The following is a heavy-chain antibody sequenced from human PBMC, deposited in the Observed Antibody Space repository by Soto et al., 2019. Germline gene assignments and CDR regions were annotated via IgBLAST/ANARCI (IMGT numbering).Heavy chain of an antibody. D-gene: IGHD2-15*01. V-gene: IGHV4-38-2*01. Sequence: SETLSLTCVVSGYSISSGNYWGWIRQPPGQGLEWLGSFYHSGSTYYNPSLKSRVTIAEDASKNQFSLRLNSVTAADTAVYFCARARWYDGFDIWGQGTLVTVSS. J-gene: IGHJ3*02. CDR2: FYHSGST. CDR3: ARARWYDGFDI. CDR1: GYSISSGNY.